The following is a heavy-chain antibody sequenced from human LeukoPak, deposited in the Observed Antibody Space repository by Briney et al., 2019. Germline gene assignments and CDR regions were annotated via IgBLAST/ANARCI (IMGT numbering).Heavy chain of an antibody. CDR2: INPSGGST. CDR1: GYTFTSYY. J-gene: IGHJ4*02. Sequence: GASVKVSCKASGYTFTSYYMHWVRQAPGQGLEWMGIINPSGGSTSYAQKFQGRVTMTRDTSTSTVYMELSSLRSEDTAVYYCARDALYDSSGHYHHDYFDYWGQGTLVTVSS. CDR3: ARDALYDSSGHYHHDYFDY. V-gene: IGHV1-46*01. D-gene: IGHD3-22*01.